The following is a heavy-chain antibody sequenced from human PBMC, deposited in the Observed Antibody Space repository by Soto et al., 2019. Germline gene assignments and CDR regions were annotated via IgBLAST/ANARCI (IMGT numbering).Heavy chain of an antibody. V-gene: IGHV4-59*01. Sequence: SETLSLTCTVSGGSISSYYWSWIRQPPGKGLEWIGYIYYSGSTNYNPSLKSRVTISVDTSKNQFSLKLSSVTAADTAVYYCARDGYYYDSSGYQRVYYFDYWGQGTLVTVPQ. CDR3: ARDGYYYDSSGYQRVYYFDY. CDR1: GGSISSYY. J-gene: IGHJ4*02. CDR2: IYYSGST. D-gene: IGHD3-22*01.